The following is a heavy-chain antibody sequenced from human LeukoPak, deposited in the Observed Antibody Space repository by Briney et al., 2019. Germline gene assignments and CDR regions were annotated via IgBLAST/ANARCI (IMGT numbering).Heavy chain of an antibody. Sequence: SRTLSLTCTVSGGSISSGDYYWSWIRQPPGKGLEWIGYIYYSGSTYYNPSLKSRVTISVDTSKNQFSLKLSSVTAADTAVYYCAREHPVVAASNWFDPWGQGTLVTVSS. CDR2: IYYSGST. CDR1: GGSISSGDYY. CDR3: AREHPVVAASNWFDP. J-gene: IGHJ5*02. D-gene: IGHD2-15*01. V-gene: IGHV4-30-4*01.